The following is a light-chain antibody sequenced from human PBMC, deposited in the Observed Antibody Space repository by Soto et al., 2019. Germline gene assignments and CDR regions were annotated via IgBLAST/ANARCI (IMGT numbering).Light chain of an antibody. V-gene: IGLV1-47*01. CDR1: SSNIGSHN. CDR2: KNN. J-gene: IGLJ1*01. Sequence: QSVLTQPPSASGTPGQRVSISCSGGSSNIGSHNVYWYQQLPGTAPKLLIFKNNQRPSGVPDRFSSSKSGTSASLAISGLRSEDEADYYCAAWDDSLSGRVFGTGAKVNVL. CDR3: AAWDDSLSGRV.